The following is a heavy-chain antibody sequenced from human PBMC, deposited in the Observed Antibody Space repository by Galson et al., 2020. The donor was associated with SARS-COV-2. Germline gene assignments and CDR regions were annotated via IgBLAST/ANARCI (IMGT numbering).Heavy chain of an antibody. Sequence: NSGGSLRLSCAASEFTFSDYYMTWIRQAPGKGLEWVSYISSTGSTIYYADSVKGRFTISRDNTKNSLYLQMNSLRAEDTAVYYCARGRYYNILTGDYYYYGMDVWGQGTTVTVSS. J-gene: IGHJ6*02. CDR3: ARGRYYNILTGDYYYYGMDV. D-gene: IGHD3-9*01. CDR2: ISSTGSTI. CDR1: EFTFSDYY. V-gene: IGHV3-11*01.